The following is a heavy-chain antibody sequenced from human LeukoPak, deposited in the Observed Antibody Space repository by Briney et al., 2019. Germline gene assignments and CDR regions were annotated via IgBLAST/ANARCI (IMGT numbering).Heavy chain of an antibody. CDR3: ASGGSHFDWLLYFDY. J-gene: IGHJ4*02. CDR1: GYSFTNYW. CDR2: IIPIFGTA. Sequence: KISCKGSGYSFTNYWFGWVRQAPGQGLEWMGGIIPIFGTANYAQKFQGRVTITADESTSTAYMELSSLRSEDTAVYYCASGGSHFDWLLYFDYWGQGTLVTVSS. D-gene: IGHD3-9*01. V-gene: IGHV1-69*01.